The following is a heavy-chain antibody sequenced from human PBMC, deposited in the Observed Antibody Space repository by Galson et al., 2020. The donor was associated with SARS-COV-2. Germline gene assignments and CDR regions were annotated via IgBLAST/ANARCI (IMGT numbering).Heavy chain of an antibody. Sequence: SETLSLTCTVSGGSISSGSYYWSWIRQPAGKGLEWIGRIYTSGSPNYNPSLKSRVTISVDTSKNQFSLKLSSVTAADTAVYYCAREGYYYDSSGYYYLRNGGFDYWGQGTLVTVSS. D-gene: IGHD3-22*01. CDR3: AREGYYYDSSGYYYLRNGGFDY. J-gene: IGHJ4*02. CDR2: IYTSGSP. V-gene: IGHV4-61*02. CDR1: GGSISSGSYY.